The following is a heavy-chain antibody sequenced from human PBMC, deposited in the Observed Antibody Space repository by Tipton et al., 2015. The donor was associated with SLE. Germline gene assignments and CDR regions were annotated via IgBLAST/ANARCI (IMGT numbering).Heavy chain of an antibody. Sequence: TLSLTCTVSGGSISSGDYYWSWIRQPPGKGLEWIGYIYYSGSTYYNPSLKSRVTISVDTSKNQFSLKLSSVTAADTAVYYCARGGDWDYRLDYWGQGTLVTVSS. CDR1: GGSISSGDYY. CDR2: IYYSGST. V-gene: IGHV4-30-4*01. CDR3: ARGGDWDYRLDY. J-gene: IGHJ4*02. D-gene: IGHD1-7*01.